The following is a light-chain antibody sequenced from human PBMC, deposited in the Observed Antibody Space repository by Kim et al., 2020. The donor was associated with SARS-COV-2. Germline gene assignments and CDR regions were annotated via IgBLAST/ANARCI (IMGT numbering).Light chain of an antibody. CDR2: QDS. Sequence: VSPGQTASITCSGDKLGDKYACWYQQEPGQSPVLVIYQDSKRPSGIPERFSGSNSGNTATLTISGTQAMDEADYYCQAWDSSTVVFGGGTQLTVL. J-gene: IGLJ2*01. V-gene: IGLV3-1*01. CDR3: QAWDSSTVV. CDR1: KLGDKY.